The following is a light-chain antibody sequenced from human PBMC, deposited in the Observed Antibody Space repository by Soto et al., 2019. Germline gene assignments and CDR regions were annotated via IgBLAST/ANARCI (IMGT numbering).Light chain of an antibody. CDR1: QDIGNF. Sequence: DIQMTQSPSSLSASIGDRVTISCQASQDIGNFLNWYQQKPGKAPYLLIYDASNLDTGVSSRFSGLVSGRQLSITITSLQPDDGATYVGQQYGSLPITFGQGTRLEIK. CDR3: QQYGSLPIT. V-gene: IGKV1-33*01. J-gene: IGKJ5*01. CDR2: DAS.